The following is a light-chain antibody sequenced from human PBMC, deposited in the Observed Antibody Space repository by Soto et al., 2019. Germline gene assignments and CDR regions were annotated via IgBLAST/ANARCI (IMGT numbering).Light chain of an antibody. V-gene: IGKV3D-20*02. J-gene: IGKJ1*01. Sequence: EIVLTQSPGTLSLSPGERATLSCRASQSVSSNYLAWYQQKPGQAPMLLIYGASRRATGIPDRFSGSGSGTDFTLTISRLEPEDFAVYYCQQRSDWPWTFGQGTKVDIK. CDR3: QQRSDWPWT. CDR2: GAS. CDR1: QSVSSNY.